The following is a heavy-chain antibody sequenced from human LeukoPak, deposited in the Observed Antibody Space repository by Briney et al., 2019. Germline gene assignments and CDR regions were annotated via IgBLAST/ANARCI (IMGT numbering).Heavy chain of an antibody. V-gene: IGHV1-2*02. J-gene: IGHJ5*02. D-gene: IGHD2-15*01. Sequence: ASVKVSCKASGYTFTGYYMHWVRQAPGQRLEWMGWINPNSGGTNYAQKFQGRVTMTRDTSISTVYMELSRLRSDDTAVYYCARDRLRLGYERTNWFDPWGQGTLVTVSS. CDR2: INPNSGGT. CDR3: ARDRLRLGYERTNWFDP. CDR1: GYTFTGYY.